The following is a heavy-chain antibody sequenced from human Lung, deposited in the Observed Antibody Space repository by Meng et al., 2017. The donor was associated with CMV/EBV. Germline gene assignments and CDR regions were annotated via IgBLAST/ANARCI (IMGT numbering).Heavy chain of an antibody. CDR2: IEGSNDNT. CDR1: GFSLSHNA. J-gene: IGHJ4*01. D-gene: IGHD1-26*01. Sequence: VQLLGSGGGLVQPGESLRLSCAASGFSLSHNAMSWVRQAPGKGLEWVSAIEGSNDNTHYADSVKGRFAISRDASTNTLYLQMNNLRAEDTAIYYCAKDIFRWAFDYWGHGTLVTVSS. CDR3: AKDIFRWAFDY. V-gene: IGHV3-23*01.